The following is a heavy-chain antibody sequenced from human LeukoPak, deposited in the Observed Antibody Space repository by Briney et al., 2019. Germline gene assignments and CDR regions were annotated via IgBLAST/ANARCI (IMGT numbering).Heavy chain of an antibody. Sequence: PGGSLRLSCAASGFIFDDYGMSWVCQAPGKGLEWVSGINWSGDSTGYADSVKGRFTISRDNAGNSLYLQMSSLRAEDTAFYYCARYGASVYWGQGTLVTVSS. CDR3: ARYGASVY. CDR1: GFIFDDYG. D-gene: IGHD3-10*01. CDR2: INWSGDST. V-gene: IGHV3-20*04. J-gene: IGHJ4*02.